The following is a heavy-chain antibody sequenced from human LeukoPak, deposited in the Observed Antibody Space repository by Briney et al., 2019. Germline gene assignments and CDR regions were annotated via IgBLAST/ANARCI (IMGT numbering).Heavy chain of an antibody. CDR3: ARGPWSSSLWGKMFDY. CDR2: INHSGST. J-gene: IGHJ4*02. D-gene: IGHD6-6*01. CDR1: GGSFSGYY. V-gene: IGHV4-34*01. Sequence: PSETLSLTCAVYGGSFSGYYWSWLRQPPGKGLEWIGEINHSGSTNYNPSRKSRVTISVDTSKNHCSLKLSSVTAADADVYYCARGPWSSSLWGKMFDYWGQGTLVTVSS.